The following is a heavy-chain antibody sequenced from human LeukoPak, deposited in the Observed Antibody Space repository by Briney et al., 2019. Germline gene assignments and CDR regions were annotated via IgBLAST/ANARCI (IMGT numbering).Heavy chain of an antibody. J-gene: IGHJ4*02. V-gene: IGHV1-69*05. D-gene: IGHD2-21*02. Sequence: SVKVSCKASGGTFSSYASSWVRQAPGQGREWGGGISPICGTANYAQKLQGRVTITTDESPSTDYMELSSLRSEDTAVYYCARDPTYCGGDCSTWEGYWGQGTLVTVSS. CDR1: GGTFSSYA. CDR3: ARDPTYCGGDCSTWEGY. CDR2: ISPICGTA.